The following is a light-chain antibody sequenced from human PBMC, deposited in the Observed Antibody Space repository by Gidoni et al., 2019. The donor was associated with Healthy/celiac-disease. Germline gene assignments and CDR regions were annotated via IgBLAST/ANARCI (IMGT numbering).Light chain of an antibody. CDR1: QSVSSSY. CDR2: GAS. CDR3: QQYGSSPKLT. V-gene: IGKV3-20*01. J-gene: IGKJ4*01. Sequence: EIVLTQSPGTLSLSPGERATLSCRASQSVSSSYLAWYQQKPGQAPRLLIYGASSRATGIPDRFSGSGSVTDFTLTISRLEPEDFAVYYCQQYGSSPKLTFXGXTKVEIK.